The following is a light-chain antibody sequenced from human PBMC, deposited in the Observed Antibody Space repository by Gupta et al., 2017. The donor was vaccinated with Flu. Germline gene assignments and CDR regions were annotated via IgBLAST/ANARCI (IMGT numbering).Light chain of an antibody. CDR3: YSYAGSYTWV. CDR2: DVS. Sequence: QSDLTQPRSVSGSPGPSVTIFCTGTSSDVGFYNYVSWYQQHPGKAPKLMIYDVSKRPSGVPDRFSASKSGNTASLTISGLQAEDEADYYCYSYAGSYTWVFGGGTKLTVL. CDR1: SSDVGFYNY. V-gene: IGLV2-11*01. J-gene: IGLJ3*02.